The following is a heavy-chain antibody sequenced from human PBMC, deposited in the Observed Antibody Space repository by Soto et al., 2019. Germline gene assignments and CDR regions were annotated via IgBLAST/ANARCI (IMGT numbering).Heavy chain of an antibody. CDR1: GFTFSSYS. Sequence: GGSLRLSCAASGFTFSSYSMNWVRQAPGKGLEWVSSISSSSSYIYYADSVKGRFTISRDNAKNSLYLQMNSLRAEDTAVYYCARLLYCSSTSCYFYYYYYGMDVWGQGTTVTVSS. CDR3: ARLLYCSSTSCYFYYYYYGMDV. V-gene: IGHV3-21*01. J-gene: IGHJ6*02. D-gene: IGHD2-2*01. CDR2: ISSSSSYI.